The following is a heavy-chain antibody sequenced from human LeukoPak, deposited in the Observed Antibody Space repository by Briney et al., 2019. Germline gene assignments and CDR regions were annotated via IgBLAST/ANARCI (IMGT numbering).Heavy chain of an antibody. CDR2: FDPEDGET. D-gene: IGHD6-6*01. CDR1: GYTLTELS. Sequence: ASVKVSCKVSGYTLTELSMHWVRQAPGKGLEWMGGFDPEDGETIYAQKFQGRVTITEDTYTDTAYMELSSLRSEDTAVYYCAANSGGTEYSRPGGLDYWGQGALVTVSS. CDR3: AANSGGTEYSRPGGLDY. V-gene: IGHV1-24*01. J-gene: IGHJ4*02.